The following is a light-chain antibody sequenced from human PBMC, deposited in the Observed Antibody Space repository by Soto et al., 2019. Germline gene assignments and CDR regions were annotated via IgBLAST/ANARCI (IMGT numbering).Light chain of an antibody. CDR3: SSYTSSSTLYV. V-gene: IGLV2-14*01. Sequence: QSVLTQPASVSGSPGQSITISCTGTSSDVGGYNYVSWYQQHPGKAPKLMIYEVSNRPSGVSNHFSGSKSGNTASLTISGLQAEDEADYYCSSYTSSSTLYVFGTGTKLTVL. J-gene: IGLJ1*01. CDR2: EVS. CDR1: SSDVGGYNY.